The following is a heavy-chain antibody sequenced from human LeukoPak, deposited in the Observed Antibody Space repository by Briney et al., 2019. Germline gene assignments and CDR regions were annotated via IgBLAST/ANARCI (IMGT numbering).Heavy chain of an antibody. D-gene: IGHD2-15*01. CDR3: ARDHCSGGSCSDY. V-gene: IGHV3-7*01. J-gene: IGHJ4*02. CDR1: GFTFSSYW. Sequence: GGSLRLSCAASGFTFSSYWMSWVRQAPGKGLEWVANIKQDGSEKYYVDSVKGRFTISRDNAKNSLYLQMNSLRAEDTAGYYFARDHCSGGSCSDYWGQGTLVNVSS. CDR2: IKQDGSEK.